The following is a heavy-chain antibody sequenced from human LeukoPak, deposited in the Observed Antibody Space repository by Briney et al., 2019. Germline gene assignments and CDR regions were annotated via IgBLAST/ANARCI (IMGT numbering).Heavy chain of an antibody. J-gene: IGHJ5*02. CDR2: INPNSGGT. CDR3: ATSRRTTGYSTSFDA. Sequence: ASVKVSCKASGYTFTGYYMHWVRQGPGQGLGWMGWINPNSGGTNYAQKLQGRVTRTRDTSISTAYMGMSRLRSDDTAVYFCATSRRTTGYSTSFDAWGQGTLVTASS. D-gene: IGHD6-13*01. V-gene: IGHV1-2*02. CDR1: GYTFTGYY.